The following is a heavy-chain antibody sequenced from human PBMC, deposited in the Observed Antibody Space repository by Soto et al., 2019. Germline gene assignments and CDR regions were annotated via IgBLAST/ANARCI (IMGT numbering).Heavy chain of an antibody. CDR1: GFTFTSYA. J-gene: IGHJ4*02. V-gene: IGHV1-18*01. CDR2: ISAYNGNT. CDR3: ARDFTGWPPDGVDS. Sequence: QVHLVQSGAEVKMPGASVKVSCKASGFTFTSYAFTWVRQAPGQGLEWMGWISAYNGNTNHARNFRGRVTKTTDSSTSTVYVELGSLTSDDPAVYFCARDFTGWPPDGVDSWGQGTLVSVSA. D-gene: IGHD3-16*01.